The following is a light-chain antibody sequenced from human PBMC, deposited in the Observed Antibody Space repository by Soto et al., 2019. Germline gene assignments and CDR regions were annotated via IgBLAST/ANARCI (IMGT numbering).Light chain of an antibody. CDR2: EAS. CDR3: QQRSNWPLT. J-gene: IGKJ4*01. V-gene: IGKV3-11*01. CDR1: QSISSY. Sequence: ENVLTQSPATLSLSPGERATLSCRASQSISSYLAWYQQKPGQAPRLLMYEASSRATGIPARFSGSGSGTDFTLTISSLEPEDFAVYYCQQRSNWPLTFGGGTKVEIK.